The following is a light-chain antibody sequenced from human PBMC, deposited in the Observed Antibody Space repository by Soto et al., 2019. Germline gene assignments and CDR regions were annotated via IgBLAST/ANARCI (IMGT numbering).Light chain of an antibody. CDR3: SSYTSSSTLAV. CDR1: AVTLVVIT. V-gene: IGLV2-14*01. CDR2: DVN. Sequence: QSALTQPASVSGSPDSRSPSPALEPAVTLVVITMSPGTNRTQAKAPKLMIYDVNNRPSGVSNRFSGSKSGNTASLTISGLQAEDEAYYYCSSYTSSSTLAVFGGGTKLTVL. J-gene: IGLJ2*01.